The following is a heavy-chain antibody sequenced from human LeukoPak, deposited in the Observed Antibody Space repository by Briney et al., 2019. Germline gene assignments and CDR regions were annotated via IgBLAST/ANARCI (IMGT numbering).Heavy chain of an antibody. J-gene: IGHJ4*02. CDR2: ISAYNGNT. CDR3: ARVSPYCSSTSCYRLFDY. CDR1: GYTFTSYG. V-gene: IGHV1-18*04. Sequence: ASVKVSCKASGYTFTSYGISWVRQAPGQGLEWMGWISAYNGNTNYAQKLQGRVTMTTDTSTSTAYMELRSLRSDDTAVYYCARVSPYCSSTSCYRLFDYWGQGTLVTVSS. D-gene: IGHD2-2*01.